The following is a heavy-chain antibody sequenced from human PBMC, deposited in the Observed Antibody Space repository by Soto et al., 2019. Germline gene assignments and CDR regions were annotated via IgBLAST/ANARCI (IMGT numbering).Heavy chain of an antibody. J-gene: IGHJ6*02. CDR2: ISGSGGST. CDR1: GFTFSSYA. Sequence: PGGSLRLSCAASGFTFSSYAMSWVRQAPGKGLEWVSAISGSGGSTYYADSVKGRFTISRDNSKNTLYLQMNSLRAEDTAVYYCAKDEISSSWRSYYYGMHVWGQGTTVTVSS. D-gene: IGHD6-13*01. CDR3: AKDEISSSWRSYYYGMHV. V-gene: IGHV3-23*01.